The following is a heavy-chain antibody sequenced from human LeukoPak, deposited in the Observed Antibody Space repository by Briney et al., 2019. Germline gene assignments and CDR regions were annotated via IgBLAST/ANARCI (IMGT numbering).Heavy chain of an antibody. J-gene: IGHJ4*02. D-gene: IGHD4/OR15-4a*01. CDR3: AQGLYYFDY. Sequence: PGGSLRLSCAASGFRFSHYGTSWVRQAPGKGLEWVSGISENGDNTYYADSVKGRFTISRDNSRDTLYLQMNSLRGEDTAVYYCAQGLYYFDYWGQGTLVTVSS. CDR2: ISENGDNT. CDR1: GFRFSHYG. V-gene: IGHV3-23*01.